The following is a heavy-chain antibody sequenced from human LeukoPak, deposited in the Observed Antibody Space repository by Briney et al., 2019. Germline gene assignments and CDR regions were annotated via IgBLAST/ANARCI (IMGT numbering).Heavy chain of an antibody. Sequence: GGSLRLSCAASGFTVSNYAMGWVRQAPEKGLEWVSGISGSSGSTYYADSVEGRFTISTDNSKNTLYLQMNSLRAEDTAVYYCAKTLVLMVYAPFDYWGQGTLVTVSS. J-gene: IGHJ4*02. D-gene: IGHD2-8*01. V-gene: IGHV3-23*01. CDR2: ISGSSGST. CDR1: GFTVSNYA. CDR3: AKTLVLMVYAPFDY.